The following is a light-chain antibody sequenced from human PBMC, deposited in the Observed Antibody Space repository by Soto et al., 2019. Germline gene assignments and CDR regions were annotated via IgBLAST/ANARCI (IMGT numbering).Light chain of an antibody. CDR1: QSVSNY. CDR3: QQRSNWPYT. CDR2: DTF. Sequence: TQSPSSLSASVGDRVTITCRASQSVSNYLAWYQQKPGQPPRLLIYDTFNRATGIPARLSGSGSGTDFTLTISSLEPEDFAVYYCQQRSNWPYTFGQGTKLEIK. V-gene: IGKV3-11*01. J-gene: IGKJ2*01.